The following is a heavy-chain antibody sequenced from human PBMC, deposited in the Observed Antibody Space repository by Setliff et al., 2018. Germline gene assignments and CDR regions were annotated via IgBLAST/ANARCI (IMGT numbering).Heavy chain of an antibody. D-gene: IGHD1-26*01. Sequence: PSETLSLTCTVSGGSISSYYWSWIRQPPGKGLEWIGYIYASGSTNHNPSLKSRVTISVDTSKNQFSLKLSSVTAADTAVYYCARGERVGGFDYWGQGTLVTVSS. J-gene: IGHJ4*02. CDR3: ARGERVGGFDY. V-gene: IGHV4-4*08. CDR1: GGSISSYY. CDR2: IYASGST.